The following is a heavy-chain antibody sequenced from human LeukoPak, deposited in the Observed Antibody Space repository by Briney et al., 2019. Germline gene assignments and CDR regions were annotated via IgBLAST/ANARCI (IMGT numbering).Heavy chain of an antibody. CDR1: GFAFSSYG. Sequence: GGSLRLSCAASGFAFSSYGMHWVRQAPGKGLEWVANIKQDGSEKYYVDSVKGRFTSSRDNAKNSLYLQMNSLRAEDTAVYYCARDRVTESVLNYWGQGTLVTVSS. D-gene: IGHD5-18*01. V-gene: IGHV3-7*01. J-gene: IGHJ4*02. CDR3: ARDRVTESVLNY. CDR2: IKQDGSEK.